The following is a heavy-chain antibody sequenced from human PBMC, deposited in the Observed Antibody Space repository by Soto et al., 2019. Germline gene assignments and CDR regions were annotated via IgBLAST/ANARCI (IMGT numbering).Heavy chain of an antibody. CDR3: AREDLGYCSSTSCYRDNWFDP. D-gene: IGHD2-2*02. Sequence: GESLKISCKGSGYSFTSYWISWVRQMPGKGLEWMGRIDPSDSYTNYSPSFQGHVTISADKSISTAYLQWSSLKASDTAMYYCAREDLGYCSSTSCYRDNWFDPWGQGTLVTVSS. J-gene: IGHJ5*02. CDR1: GYSFTSYW. V-gene: IGHV5-10-1*01. CDR2: IDPSDSYT.